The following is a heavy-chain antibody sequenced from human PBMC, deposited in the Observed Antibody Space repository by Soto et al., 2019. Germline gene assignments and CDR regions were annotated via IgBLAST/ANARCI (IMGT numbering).Heavy chain of an antibody. D-gene: IGHD6-19*01. Sequence: SQTLSLTCAISGDSVSSNSAAWNWIRQSPPRGLEWLGRTYYRSKWYNDYAVSVKSRITINPDTSKNQFSLQLNSVTPEDTAVYYCARASSGWYLHYYYGMDVWGQGTTVTVSS. V-gene: IGHV6-1*01. CDR2: TYYRSKWYN. CDR3: ARASSGWYLHYYYGMDV. J-gene: IGHJ6*02. CDR1: GDSVSSNSAA.